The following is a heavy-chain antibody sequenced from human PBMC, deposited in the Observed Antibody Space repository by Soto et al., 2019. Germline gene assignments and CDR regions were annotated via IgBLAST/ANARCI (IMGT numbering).Heavy chain of an antibody. CDR2: IDPGDSET. Sequence: GESLKISCKGSGYGFTSYWIGWVRQMPGKGLEWMGIIDPGDSETRYSPSFQGQVTISADKSISTAYLQWSSLKASDTAMYYCARLRSLSRDGYNSYYFDYWGQGTLVTVSS. J-gene: IGHJ4*02. V-gene: IGHV5-51*01. CDR3: ARLRSLSRDGYNSYYFDY. D-gene: IGHD5-12*01. CDR1: GYGFTSYW.